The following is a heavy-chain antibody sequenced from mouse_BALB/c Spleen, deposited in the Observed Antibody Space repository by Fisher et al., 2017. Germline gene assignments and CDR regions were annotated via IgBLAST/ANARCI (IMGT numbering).Heavy chain of an antibody. Sequence: KFKGKATLTVDKSSSTAYMQLKSLTSEDSAVYYCARSEVRRAMDYWGQGTSVTVSS. J-gene: IGHJ4*01. D-gene: IGHD2-14*01. CDR3: ARSEVRRAMDY. V-gene: IGHV1-42*01.